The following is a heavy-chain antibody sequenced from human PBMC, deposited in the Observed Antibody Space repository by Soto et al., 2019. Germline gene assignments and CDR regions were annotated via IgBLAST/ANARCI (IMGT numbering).Heavy chain of an antibody. J-gene: IGHJ4*02. CDR2: ISGSDDST. V-gene: IGHV3-23*01. Sequence: GGSLRLSCAASGFTFSSYAMSWVRQAPGKGLEWVSAISGSDDSTYYADSVKGRFTSSRDNSENTLYLQMNSLRAEDTAVYYCAKDLPYYDFWSGYFDFDYWGQGTLVTVSS. D-gene: IGHD3-3*01. CDR1: GFTFSSYA. CDR3: AKDLPYYDFWSGYFDFDY.